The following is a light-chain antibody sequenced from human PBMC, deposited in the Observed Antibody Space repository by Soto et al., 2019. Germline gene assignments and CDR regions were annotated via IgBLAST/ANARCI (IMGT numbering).Light chain of an antibody. V-gene: IGLV2-8*01. J-gene: IGLJ2*01. CDR1: SSDVGGYNF. CDR2: EVS. Sequence: QSALTQSPSASGSPGQSVTISCTGTSSDVGGYNFVSWYQQHPGKAPKLMIYEVSKRPSGVPDRFSGSKSGNTASLTVSGLQAEDEADYYCQSYDSSLSAVVFGGGTKLTVL. CDR3: QSYDSSLSAVV.